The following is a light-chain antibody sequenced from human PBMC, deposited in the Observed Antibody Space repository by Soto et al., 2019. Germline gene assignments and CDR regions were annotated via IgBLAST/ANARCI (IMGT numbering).Light chain of an antibody. Sequence: EIVLTQSPATPSLSPGERATLSCRASQSVSTYLAWYQQRPGQAPRLLIYDASNRATGVPARFSGSGSGTDFTLTVSSLEPEDFAVYYCHQRSSWLRGTFGGGTKVEIK. V-gene: IGKV3-11*01. CDR1: QSVSTY. CDR2: DAS. J-gene: IGKJ4*01. CDR3: HQRSSWLRGT.